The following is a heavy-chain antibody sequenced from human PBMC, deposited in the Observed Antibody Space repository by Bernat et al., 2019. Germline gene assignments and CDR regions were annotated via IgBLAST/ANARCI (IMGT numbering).Heavy chain of an antibody. V-gene: IGHV4-39*01. CDR1: GGSISSSRYY. CDR2: IYYSGST. Sequence: QLQLQESGPGLVKPSETLSLTCTVSGGSISSSRYYWGWIRQPPGKGLEWIGSIYYSGSTYYNPSLKSRVTISVDTSKNQFSLKLSSVTAADTAVYYCARRRGYSVIDYWGQGTLVTVSS. J-gene: IGHJ4*02. D-gene: IGHD2-15*01. CDR3: ARRRGYSVIDY.